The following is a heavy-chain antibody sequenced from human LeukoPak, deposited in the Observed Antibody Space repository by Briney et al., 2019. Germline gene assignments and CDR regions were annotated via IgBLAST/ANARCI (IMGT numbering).Heavy chain of an antibody. D-gene: IGHD5-12*01. Sequence: GGSLRLSCAASGFTFSSYSMNWVRQAPGKGLEWVSSISSSSSYIYYADSVKGRFTISRDDAKNSLYLQMNSLRAEDTAVYYCARDMATLSYPWFDPWGQGTLVTVSS. CDR3: ARDMATLSYPWFDP. CDR2: ISSSSSYI. J-gene: IGHJ5*02. CDR1: GFTFSSYS. V-gene: IGHV3-21*01.